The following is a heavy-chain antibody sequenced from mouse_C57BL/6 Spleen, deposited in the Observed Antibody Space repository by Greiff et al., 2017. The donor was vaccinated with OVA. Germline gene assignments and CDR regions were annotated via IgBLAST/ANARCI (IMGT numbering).Heavy chain of an antibody. J-gene: IGHJ1*03. CDR3: ARNIIYYDYDEGYFDV. D-gene: IGHD2-4*01. Sequence: EVKLQESGGGLVKPGGSLKLSCAASGFTFSDYGMHWVRQAPEKGLEWVAYISSGSSTIYYADTVKGRFTISRDNAKNTLFLQMTSLRSEDTAMYYCARNIIYYDYDEGYFDVWGTGTTVTV. CDR1: GFTFSDYG. V-gene: IGHV5-17*01. CDR2: ISSGSSTI.